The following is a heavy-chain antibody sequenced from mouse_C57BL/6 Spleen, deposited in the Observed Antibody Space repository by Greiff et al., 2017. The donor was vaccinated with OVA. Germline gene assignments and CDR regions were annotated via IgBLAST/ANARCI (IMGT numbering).Heavy chain of an antibody. Sequence: EVQLQESGPGLVKPSQSLSLTCSVTGYSITSGYYWNWIRQFPGNKLEWMGYISYDGSNNYNPSLKKRISITRDTSKNQFFLKLNSVTTEDTATYYCARVFVTTVWYFDVWGTGTTVTVSS. V-gene: IGHV3-6*01. CDR1: GYSITSGYY. J-gene: IGHJ1*03. D-gene: IGHD1-1*01. CDR2: ISYDGSN. CDR3: ARVFVTTVWYFDV.